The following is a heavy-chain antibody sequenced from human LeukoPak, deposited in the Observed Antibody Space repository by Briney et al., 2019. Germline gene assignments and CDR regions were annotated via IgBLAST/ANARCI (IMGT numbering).Heavy chain of an antibody. J-gene: IGHJ6*02. CDR3: ARVAGYGGYAGYYYYYGMDV. CDR2: IIPIFGTA. V-gene: IGHV1-69*01. CDR1: GGTFSSYA. D-gene: IGHD5-12*01. Sequence: SVKVSCKASGGTFSSYAISWVRRAPGQGLEWMGGIIPIFGTANYAQKFQGRVTITADESTSTAYMELSSLRSEDTAVYYCARVAGYGGYAGYYYYYGMDVWGQGTTVTVSS.